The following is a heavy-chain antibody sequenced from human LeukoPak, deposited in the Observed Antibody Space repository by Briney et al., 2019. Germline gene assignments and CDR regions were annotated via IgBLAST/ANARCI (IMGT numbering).Heavy chain of an antibody. J-gene: IGHJ4*02. CDR3: ARGQGGSSSSRLDY. CDR2: INHSGST. V-gene: IGHV4-34*01. D-gene: IGHD6-6*01. CDR1: GGSFSGYY. Sequence: SETLSLTCAVYGGSFSGYYWSWIRQPPGKGLEWIGEINHSGSTNYNPSLKSRVTMSVDTSKNQFSLNLSSVTAADTAVYCCARGQGGSSSSRLDYWGQGTLVTVSS.